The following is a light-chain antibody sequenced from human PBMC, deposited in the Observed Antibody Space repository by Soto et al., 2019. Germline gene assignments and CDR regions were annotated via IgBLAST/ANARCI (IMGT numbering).Light chain of an antibody. CDR3: QQDGRSPTWT. Sequence: GWTQNTGTLSLSPGERATLSCRASQIISGTYLARYQQKPGQAPRLLIYSSSSRAAGVSDRFSGSGSGTDFSLTISRLEPEDFAMYYCQQDGRSPTWTFCQG. CDR2: SSS. CDR1: QIISGTY. V-gene: IGKV3-20*01. J-gene: IGKJ1*01.